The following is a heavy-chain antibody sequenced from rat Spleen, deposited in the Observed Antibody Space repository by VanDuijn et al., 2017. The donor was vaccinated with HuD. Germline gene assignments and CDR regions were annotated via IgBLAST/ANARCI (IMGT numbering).Heavy chain of an antibody. Sequence: EVQLVESDGGLVQPGRSLKLSCAASGFTFSDYYMAWVRQAPTKGLEWVASIPNGGPNTYYSDSVKDRFTISRDNTKSTLYLQMNSLRSEDTATYYCTRENWVLDYWGQGVMVTVSS. CDR3: TRENWVLDY. V-gene: IGHV5-25*01. CDR1: GFTFSDYY. CDR2: IPNGGPNT. J-gene: IGHJ2*01. D-gene: IGHD5-1*01.